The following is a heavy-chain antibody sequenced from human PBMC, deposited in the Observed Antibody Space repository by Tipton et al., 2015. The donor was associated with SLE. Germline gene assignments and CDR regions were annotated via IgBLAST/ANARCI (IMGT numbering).Heavy chain of an antibody. D-gene: IGHD3-10*01. Sequence: QLVQSGGGVVQPGRSLRLSCAASGFTFSSYAMHWVRQAPGKGLEWVAVISYDGSNKYYADSVKGRFTISRDNSKNTLYLQMNSLRAEDTAVYYCATTSYGSGSSDAFDIWGQGTMVTVSS. CDR3: ATTSYGSGSSDAFDI. CDR1: GFTFSSYA. V-gene: IGHV3-30-3*01. J-gene: IGHJ3*02. CDR2: ISYDGSNK.